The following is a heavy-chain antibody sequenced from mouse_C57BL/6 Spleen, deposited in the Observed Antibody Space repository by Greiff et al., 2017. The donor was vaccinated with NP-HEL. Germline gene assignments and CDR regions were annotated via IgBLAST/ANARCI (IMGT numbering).Heavy chain of an antibody. D-gene: IGHD2-1*01. Sequence: EVKLMESGPGLVKPSQSLSLTCSVTGYSITSGYYWNWIRQFPGNKLEWMGYISYDGSNNYNPFLKNRISITRDTSKNQFFLKLNSVTTEDTATYYCARIYYGPEYYFDDWGQGTTLTVSS. J-gene: IGHJ2*01. V-gene: IGHV3-6*01. CDR1: GYSITSGYY. CDR2: ISYDGSN. CDR3: ARIYYGPEYYFDD.